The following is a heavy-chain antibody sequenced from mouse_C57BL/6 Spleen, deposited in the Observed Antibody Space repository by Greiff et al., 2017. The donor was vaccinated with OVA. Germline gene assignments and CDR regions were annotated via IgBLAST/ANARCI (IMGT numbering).Heavy chain of an antibody. CDR3: ARHGSSGYSFDY. Sequence: ESGGDLVKPGGSLKLSCAASGFTFSSYGMSWVRQTPDKRLEWVATISSGGSYTYYPDSVKGRFTISRDNAKNTLYLQMSSLKSEDTAMYYCARHGSSGYSFDYWGQGTTLTVSS. CDR1: GFTFSSYG. CDR2: ISSGGSYT. D-gene: IGHD3-2*02. J-gene: IGHJ2*01. V-gene: IGHV5-6*01.